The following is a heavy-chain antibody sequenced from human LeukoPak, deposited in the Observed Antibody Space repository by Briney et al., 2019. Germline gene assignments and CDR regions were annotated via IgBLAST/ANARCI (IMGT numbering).Heavy chain of an antibody. CDR1: GGTFSSYA. CDR3: VPTAGYSSGWYNFDY. V-gene: IGHV1-69*05. D-gene: IGHD6-19*01. CDR2: IIPIFGTA. J-gene: IGHJ4*02. Sequence: ASVKVSCKASGGTFSSYAISWVRQAPGQGLEWMGGIIPIFGTANYAQKFQGRVTITTDESTSTAYMELSSLRSEDTAVYYCVPTAGYSSGWYNFDYWGQGTLVTVAS.